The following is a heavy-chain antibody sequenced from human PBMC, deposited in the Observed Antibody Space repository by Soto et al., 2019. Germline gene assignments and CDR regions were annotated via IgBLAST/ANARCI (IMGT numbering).Heavy chain of an antibody. CDR2: ISTTSFTI. Sequence: EVRLMESGGGLVQPGGSLRLSCAASGFSFSTYNMDWVRQAPGKGPEWIAYISTTSFTIYYAESVKGRFTISRDNDRNSLYLEMNSLRDEDTAVYDCARDRCYDGTCYSASDSWGQGTLVTVSS. D-gene: IGHD2-15*01. J-gene: IGHJ5*01. CDR3: ARDRCYDGTCYSASDS. V-gene: IGHV3-48*02. CDR1: GFSFSTYN.